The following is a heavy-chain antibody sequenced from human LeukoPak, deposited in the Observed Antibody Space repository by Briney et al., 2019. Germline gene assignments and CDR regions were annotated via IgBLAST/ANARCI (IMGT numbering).Heavy chain of an antibody. D-gene: IGHD5-24*01. Sequence: GGSLRLSCAASGFTFSSYEMNWVRQAPGKGLEWVSYISSSGSTIYYADSVKGRFTISRDNAKNSLYLQMNSLRAEDTAVYYCAREVGRWLSYYMDVWGKGTTVTISS. J-gene: IGHJ6*03. CDR3: AREVGRWLSYYMDV. V-gene: IGHV3-48*03. CDR2: ISSSGSTI. CDR1: GFTFSSYE.